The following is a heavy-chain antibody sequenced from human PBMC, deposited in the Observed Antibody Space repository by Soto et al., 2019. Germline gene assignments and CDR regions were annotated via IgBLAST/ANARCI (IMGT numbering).Heavy chain of an antibody. V-gene: IGHV3-48*03. CDR2: ISSSGSTI. D-gene: IGHD5-18*01. Sequence: EVQLVESGGGLVQPGGSLRLSCAASGFTFSSYEMNWVRQAPGKGLEWVSYISSSGSTIYYADSVKGRFTISRDNAKNSLYLQMNSLRAEDTAVYYCARVLSDTAMTYYYYGMDVWGQGTTVTVSS. CDR1: GFTFSSYE. CDR3: ARVLSDTAMTYYYYGMDV. J-gene: IGHJ6*02.